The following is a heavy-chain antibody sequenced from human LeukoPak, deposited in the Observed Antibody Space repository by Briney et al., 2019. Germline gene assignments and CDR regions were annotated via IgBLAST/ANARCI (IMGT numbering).Heavy chain of an antibody. V-gene: IGHV3-74*01. CDR2: IKGDGSHT. J-gene: IGHJ5*01. CDR3: VRDWDHFDFDS. D-gene: IGHD1-26*01. CDR1: GFIFRDDW. Sequence: PGGSLRLSCAASGFIFRDDWMHWIRQAPGKGLVWVSRIKGDGSHTIYADSVKGRFTISRDNAKNTLYLQMKSLRVEDTALYYCVRDWDHFDFDSWGQGTLVTVSS.